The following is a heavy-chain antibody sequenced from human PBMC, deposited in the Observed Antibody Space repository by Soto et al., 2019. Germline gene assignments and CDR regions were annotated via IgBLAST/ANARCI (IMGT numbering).Heavy chain of an antibody. V-gene: IGHV4-59*13. J-gene: IGHJ4*02. CDR3: ATVAHRYYFDY. CDR1: GGSISSYY. Sequence: SETLSLTCTVSGGSISSYYWSWIRQPPGKGLEWIGYIYYSGSTKYNPSLKSRVTISVDTSKNQFSLKLSSVTAADTAVYYCATVAHRYYFDYWGQGTQVTVSS. CDR2: IYYSGST.